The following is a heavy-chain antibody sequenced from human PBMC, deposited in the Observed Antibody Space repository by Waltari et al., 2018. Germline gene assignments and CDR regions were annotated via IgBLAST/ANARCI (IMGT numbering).Heavy chain of an antibody. CDR1: GGIFRRYA. CDR2: IIPIFGTA. CDR3: AGDRGGRYYYYMDV. Sequence: QVQLVPSGAEVKKPGSSVKVSYKASGGIFRRYAISWAREAPGQGLEWTGVIIPIFGTANYAQKFQGRVTITTDESTSTAYMELSILRSEDTAVYYCAGDRGGRYYYYMDVWGKGTTVTVSS. J-gene: IGHJ6*03. V-gene: IGHV1-69*05. D-gene: IGHD3-16*01.